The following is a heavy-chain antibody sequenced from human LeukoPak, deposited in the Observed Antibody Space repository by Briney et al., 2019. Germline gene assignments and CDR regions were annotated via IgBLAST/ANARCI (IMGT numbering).Heavy chain of an antibody. CDR1: GGSISSGGYF. Sequence: SQTLSLTCTVSGGSISSGGYFWSWIRQHPGKGLEWIGYIYYSGSTNYNPSLKSRVTISVDTSKNQFSLKLSSVTAADTAVYYCARSDEWLVGYFDYWGQGTLVTVSS. V-gene: IGHV4-31*03. CDR2: IYYSGST. D-gene: IGHD6-19*01. CDR3: ARSDEWLVGYFDY. J-gene: IGHJ4*02.